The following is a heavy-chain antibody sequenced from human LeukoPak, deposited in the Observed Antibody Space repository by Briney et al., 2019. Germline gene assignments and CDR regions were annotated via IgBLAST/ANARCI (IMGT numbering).Heavy chain of an antibody. D-gene: IGHD1-14*01. V-gene: IGHV3-30*02. Sequence: GGSLRLSCAASGFTFSSYGMHWVRQAPGKGLEWVAFIRYDGSKEYYADSVKGRFTISRDNSKDTLYLQMNSLKTEDTAVYYCAKDSRYYYVDYWGQGTLVTVSS. J-gene: IGHJ4*02. CDR1: GFTFSSYG. CDR2: IRYDGSKE. CDR3: AKDSRYYYVDY.